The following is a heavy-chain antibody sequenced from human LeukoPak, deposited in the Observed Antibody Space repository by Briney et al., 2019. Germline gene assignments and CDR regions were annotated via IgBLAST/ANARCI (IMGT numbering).Heavy chain of an antibody. Sequence: GGSLRLSCAASGFTFSSYAMHWVRQAPGKGLEWVAVISYDGSNKYYADSVKGRFTISRDNSKNTLYLQMNSLRTEDTAVYYCARVGGASSSWYADAYYYYYMDVWGKGTTATVSS. D-gene: IGHD6-13*01. CDR2: ISYDGSNK. J-gene: IGHJ6*03. CDR3: ARVGGASSSWYADAYYYYYMDV. CDR1: GFTFSSYA. V-gene: IGHV3-30*01.